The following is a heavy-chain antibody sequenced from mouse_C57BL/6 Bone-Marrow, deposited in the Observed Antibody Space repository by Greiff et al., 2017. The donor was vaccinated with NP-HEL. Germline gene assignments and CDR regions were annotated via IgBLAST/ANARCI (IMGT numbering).Heavy chain of an antibody. CDR2: IYPGGGYT. V-gene: IGHV1-63*01. J-gene: IGHJ4*01. CDR3: ARREGYDADGYYYAMDY. D-gene: IGHD2-2*01. CDR1: GYTFTNYW. Sequence: VKLQQSGAELVRPGTSVKMSCKASGYTFTNYWIGWAKQRPGHGLEWIGDIYPGGGYTNYNEKFKGKATLTADKSSSTAYMQFSSLTSEDSAIYYCARREGYDADGYYYAMDYWGQGTSVTVSS.